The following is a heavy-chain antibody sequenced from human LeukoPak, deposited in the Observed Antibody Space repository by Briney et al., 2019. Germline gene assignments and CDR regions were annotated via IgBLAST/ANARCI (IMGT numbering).Heavy chain of an antibody. CDR1: GFTFSDYW. V-gene: IGHV3-7*01. D-gene: IGHD5-24*01. CDR2: IKQDGSEK. J-gene: IGHJ4*02. Sequence: TGGSLRLSCVGSGFTFSDYWMSWVRQAPGKGLEWVANIKQDGSEKDYVDALKGRFTISRDNAENSLYLQMNSLRAEDTAVYYCARWLELMRNFDWWGQGTLVTVSS. CDR3: ARWLELMRNFDW.